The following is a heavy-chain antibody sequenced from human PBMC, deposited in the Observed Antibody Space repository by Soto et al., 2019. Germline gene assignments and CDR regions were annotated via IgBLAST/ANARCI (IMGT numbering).Heavy chain of an antibody. CDR1: GGTFSGHA. CDR2: LIPLFGTT. D-gene: IGHD7-27*01. CDR3: ARGPNWGYRFDS. Sequence: QVQLVQSGAEAKKPGSSVKVSCEASGGTFSGHAISWVRQAPGQGPEWMGGLIPLFGTTQHAQNFQDSLTITADKSTSTAYMELTSLRFEDTAIYYCARGPNWGYRFDSWGQGTLVTVSS. J-gene: IGHJ4*02. V-gene: IGHV1-69*06.